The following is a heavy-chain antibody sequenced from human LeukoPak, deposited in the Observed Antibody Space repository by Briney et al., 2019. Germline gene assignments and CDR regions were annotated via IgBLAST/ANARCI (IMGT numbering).Heavy chain of an antibody. J-gene: IGHJ6*03. CDR3: ARGGELPPYYYYYYMDV. CDR1: GGSISSNAYY. Sequence: SQTLSLTCTVSGGSISSNAYYWSCIRQHPGKGLECIGYIHYSGSTNYNPSLKSRVTMSVDTSKNQFSLKLSSVTAADTAVYYCARGGELPPYYYYYYMDVWGKGTTVTVSS. CDR2: IHYSGST. V-gene: IGHV4-31*03. D-gene: IGHD1-26*01.